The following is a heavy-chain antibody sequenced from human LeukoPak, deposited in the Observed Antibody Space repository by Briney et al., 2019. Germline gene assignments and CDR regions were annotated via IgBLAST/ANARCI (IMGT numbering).Heavy chain of an antibody. CDR2: INYSGST. J-gene: IGHJ4*02. CDR3: ARTEWVFDY. D-gene: IGHD1-14*01. V-gene: IGHV4-34*01. Sequence: SETLSLTCAVYGGSFSDYSWSWIRQPPGKGLEWIGEINYSGSTNYNPSLKSRVTISVDTSKNQFSLKLSSVTAADTAVYYCARTEWVFDYWGQGTLVTVSS. CDR1: GGSFSDYS.